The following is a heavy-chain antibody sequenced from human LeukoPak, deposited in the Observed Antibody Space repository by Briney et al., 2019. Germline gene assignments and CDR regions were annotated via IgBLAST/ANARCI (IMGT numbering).Heavy chain of an antibody. D-gene: IGHD5-18*01. CDR2: INPNSGGT. Sequence: GASVKVSCKASGYTFTGYYMLWVRQAPGQGLEWMRWINPNSGGTNYAQKFQGRVTMTRDTSISTAYMELSRLRSDDTAVYYCARMERDTAYGMDVWGQGTTVTVSS. CDR1: GYTFTGYY. V-gene: IGHV1-2*02. CDR3: ARMERDTAYGMDV. J-gene: IGHJ6*02.